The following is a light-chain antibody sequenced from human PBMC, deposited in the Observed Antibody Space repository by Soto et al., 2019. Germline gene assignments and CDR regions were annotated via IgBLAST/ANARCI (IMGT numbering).Light chain of an antibody. J-gene: IGLJ1*01. CDR2: SNY. V-gene: IGLV1-44*01. CDR3: SAWDASLNGYV. Sequence: QSVLTQPPSASGTPGQRLTISCSGSSSNIGSKNVNWYQQLPGTAPKLLIYSNYQRPSVGPDRFSGSKSGTSASLAISGLQSDYEADYYCSAWDASLNGYVFGTGTKLTVL. CDR1: SSNIGSKN.